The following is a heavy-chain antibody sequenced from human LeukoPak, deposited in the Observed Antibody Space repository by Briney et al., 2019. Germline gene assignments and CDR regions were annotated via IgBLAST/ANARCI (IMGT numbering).Heavy chain of an antibody. CDR1: GFTLRGYN. CDR3: ARDTGRDSFDY. Sequence: GGSLRLSCAASGFTLRGYNMNWVRHAPEKGLEWVSSITSSSSYIYYADSVKGRFTISRDNAKNSLYLQMNSLRAEDTAVYYCARDTGRDSFDYWGQGTLVTVSS. J-gene: IGHJ4*02. D-gene: IGHD5-24*01. CDR2: ITSSSSYI. V-gene: IGHV3-21*01.